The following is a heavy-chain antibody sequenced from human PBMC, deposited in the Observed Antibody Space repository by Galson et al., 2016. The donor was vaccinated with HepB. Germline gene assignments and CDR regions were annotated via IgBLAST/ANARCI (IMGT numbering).Heavy chain of an antibody. Sequence: SLRLSCAASGFTFSXFAMHWVRQAXGXGLXXVAVXXYDXSNKNYGDSVKGRFTTSRDNFNNTLYLQMNSLNSEDTAVYYCARDRYFRGSGRSPSAFDLWGQGTLVTVSS. CDR3: ARDRYFRGSGRSPSAFDL. V-gene: IGHV3-30-3*01. J-gene: IGHJ3*01. CDR1: GFTFSXFA. D-gene: IGHD3-10*01. CDR2: XXYDXSNK.